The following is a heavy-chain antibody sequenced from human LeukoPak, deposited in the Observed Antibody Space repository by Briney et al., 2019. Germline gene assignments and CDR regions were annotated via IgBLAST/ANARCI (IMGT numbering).Heavy chain of an antibody. V-gene: IGHV3-66*02. CDR2: IYSGGST. CDR1: GFTVSSNY. Sequence: GGSLRLSCAASGFTVSSNYMSWVRQAPGKGLEWVSVIYSGGSTYYADSVKGRSTISRDNSKNTLYLQMNSLRAEDTAVYYCARYSSGWQYYYYCMDVWGKGTTVTVSS. J-gene: IGHJ6*03. D-gene: IGHD6-19*01. CDR3: ARYSSGWQYYYYCMDV.